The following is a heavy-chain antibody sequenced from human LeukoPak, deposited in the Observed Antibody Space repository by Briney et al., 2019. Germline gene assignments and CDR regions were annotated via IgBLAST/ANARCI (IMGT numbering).Heavy chain of an antibody. D-gene: IGHD6-13*01. CDR3: ATARKGSAGLDY. J-gene: IGHJ4*02. Sequence: ASVKVSCKVSGYTLTELSMHWVRQAPGKGLEWMGGFDPEDGETIYAQKFQGRVTMTEDTSTDTAYMELSSLGSEDTAVYYCATARKGSAGLDYWGQGTLVTVSS. CDR2: FDPEDGET. V-gene: IGHV1-24*01. CDR1: GYTLTELS.